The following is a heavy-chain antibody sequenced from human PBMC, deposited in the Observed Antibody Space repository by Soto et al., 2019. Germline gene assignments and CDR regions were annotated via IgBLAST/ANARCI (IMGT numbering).Heavy chain of an antibody. Sequence: SCAASGFTFSSYAMHWVRQAPGKGLEWVAVISYDGSNKYYADSVKGRFTISRDNSKNTLYLQMNSLRAEDTAVYYCARDISLHRWQLIYYYYYYGMDVWGHGTTVTDSS. J-gene: IGHJ6*02. CDR3: ARDISLHRWQLIYYYYYYGMDV. V-gene: IGHV3-30-3*01. D-gene: IGHD3-3*02. CDR1: GFTFSSYA. CDR2: ISYDGSNK.